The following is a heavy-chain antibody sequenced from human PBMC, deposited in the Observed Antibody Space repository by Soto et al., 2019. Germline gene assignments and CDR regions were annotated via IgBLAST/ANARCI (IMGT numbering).Heavy chain of an antibody. CDR2: IYYSGST. CDR1: GGSISSSSYY. Sequence: SETLSLTCTVSGGSISSSSYYWGWIRQPPGQGLEWIGSIYYSGSTYYNPSLKSRVTISVDTSKNQFSLKLSSVTAADTAVYYGARRSGWSRAGGFDYWGQGTLVTVSS. CDR3: ARRSGWSRAGGFDY. J-gene: IGHJ4*02. V-gene: IGHV4-39*07. D-gene: IGHD3-10*01.